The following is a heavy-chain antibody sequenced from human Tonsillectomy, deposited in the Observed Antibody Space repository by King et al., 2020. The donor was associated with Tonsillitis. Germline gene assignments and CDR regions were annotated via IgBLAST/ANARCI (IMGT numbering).Heavy chain of an antibody. CDR1: GYSFTSYW. J-gene: IGHJ3*02. D-gene: IGHD5-24*01. V-gene: IGHV5-51*01. Sequence: VQLVESGAEVKKPGESLKISCKGSGYSFTSYWIGWVRQMPGKGLEWMGIIYPGDSDTRYSPSFQGQVTISADKSISTAYLQWSSLKASDTAMYYCARPLRCLQNSDAFDIWGQGTMVTVSS. CDR2: IYPGDSDT. CDR3: ARPLRCLQNSDAFDI.